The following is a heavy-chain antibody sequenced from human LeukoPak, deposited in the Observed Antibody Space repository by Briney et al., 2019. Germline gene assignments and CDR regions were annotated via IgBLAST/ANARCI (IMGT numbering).Heavy chain of an antibody. D-gene: IGHD3-9*01. CDR1: GYTFTGYY. V-gene: IGHV1-2*02. CDR2: INPNSGGT. CDR3: AREASTILPADP. Sequence: ASVKVSCKASGYTFTGYYMHWVRQAPGQGLEWMGWINPNSGGTNYAQKFQGRVTMTRDTSISTAYMELSWLRSDDTAVYYCAREASTILPADPWGQGTLVTVSS. J-gene: IGHJ5*02.